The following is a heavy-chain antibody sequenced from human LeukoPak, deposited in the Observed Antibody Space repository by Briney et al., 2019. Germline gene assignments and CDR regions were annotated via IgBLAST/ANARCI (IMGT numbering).Heavy chain of an antibody. CDR3: ARDGPSRGITVTTSWFDP. CDR2: MYYSGST. J-gene: IGHJ5*02. D-gene: IGHD4-11*01. V-gene: IGHV4-30-4*08. CDR1: GGSLSSGDYY. Sequence: PSETLSLTCTVSGGSLSSGDYYWSWIRQPPGKGLEWIGYMYYSGSTYYNPSLKSRVTISVDTSKNQFSLKLSSVTAADTAVYYCARDGPSRGITVTTSWFDPWGQGTLVTVSS.